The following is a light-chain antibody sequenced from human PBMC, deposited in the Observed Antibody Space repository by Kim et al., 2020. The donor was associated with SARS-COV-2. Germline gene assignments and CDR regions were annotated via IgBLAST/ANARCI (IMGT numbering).Light chain of an antibody. J-gene: IGLJ2*01. CDR1: KLAEKY. Sequence: SYELTQPPSVSVSPGQTATITCSGDKLAEKYLCWYQHKSGQSPVVIIYQDFKRPSGIPDRFSGSNSGNTATLTISGAQAMDEADYYCQTWDTNAAFFAGGTQLTVL. CDR3: QTWDTNAAF. V-gene: IGLV3-1*01. CDR2: QDF.